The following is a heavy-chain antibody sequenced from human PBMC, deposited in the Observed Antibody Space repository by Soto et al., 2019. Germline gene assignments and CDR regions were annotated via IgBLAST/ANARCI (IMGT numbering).Heavy chain of an antibody. CDR2: IGFAGDT. D-gene: IGHD3-10*01. J-gene: IGHJ5*02. CDR3: VRGLPGGFDP. CDR1: GFIFSNFD. Sequence: RRLSCGASGFIFSNFDMHWVRQTTEKGLEWVSGIGFAGDTNYSGSVKGRFTISRENAKNSLFLQMNSLRVGDTAVYYCVRGLPGGFDPWGQGTLVTVSS. V-gene: IGHV3-13*01.